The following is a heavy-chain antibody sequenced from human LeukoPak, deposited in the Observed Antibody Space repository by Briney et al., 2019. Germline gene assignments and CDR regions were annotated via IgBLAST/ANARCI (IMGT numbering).Heavy chain of an antibody. CDR2: IYYSGSS. J-gene: IGHJ4*02. CDR1: GGSISSYY. D-gene: IGHD6-13*01. V-gene: IGHV4-59*01. CDR3: ARGRPYSSSPGY. Sequence: PSETLSLTCTVSGGSISSYYWSWIRQPPGKGLEWIGYIYYSGSSNYNPSLKSRVTISVDTSKNQFSLKLSSVTAADTAVYYCARGRPYSSSPGYWGQGTLVTVSS.